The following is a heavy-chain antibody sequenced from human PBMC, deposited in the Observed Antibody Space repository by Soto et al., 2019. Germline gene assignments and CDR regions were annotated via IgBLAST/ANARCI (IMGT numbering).Heavy chain of an antibody. CDR3: ARGPRIAAAGTNYYYYGMDV. D-gene: IGHD6-13*01. V-gene: IGHV6-1*01. CDR2: TYYRSKWYN. J-gene: IGHJ6*02. Sequence: SQTLSLTCVISGDSVSSNSAAWNWIRQSPSRGLEWLGRTYYRSKWYNDYAVSVKSRITINPDTSKNQFSLQLNSVTPEDTAVYYCARGPRIAAAGTNYYYYGMDVWGQGTTVTVS. CDR1: GDSVSSNSAA.